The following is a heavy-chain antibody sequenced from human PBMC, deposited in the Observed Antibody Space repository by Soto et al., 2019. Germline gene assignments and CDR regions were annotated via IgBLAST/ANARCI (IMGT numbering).Heavy chain of an antibody. CDR1: GFTFGNYG. CDR2: ILNDGSNR. CDR3: ARDDEYSGNGMDV. V-gene: IGHV3-33*01. J-gene: IGHJ6*02. D-gene: IGHD3-10*01. Sequence: QVQLVESGGGVVQPGRSLTLSCAASGFTFGNYGMHWVRQAPGKGLEWVAVILNDGSNRYHADSVKDRFTISRDNSKNTLYLQMNSLRAEDTAEYYCARDDEYSGNGMDVWGQGTTVTVS.